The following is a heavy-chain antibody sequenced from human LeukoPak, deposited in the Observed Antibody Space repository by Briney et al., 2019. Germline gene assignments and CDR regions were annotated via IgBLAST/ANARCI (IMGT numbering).Heavy chain of an antibody. D-gene: IGHD2-2*01. CDR2: IIPIFGTA. Sequence: GASVKVSCKASGGTFSSYAISWVRQAPGQGLEWMGGIIPIFGTANYAQKFQGRVTITTDESTRTAYMELSSLRYEDTAVYYCARGNCSSTSCYGYYYYYYMDVWGKGTTVTVSS. V-gene: IGHV1-69*05. CDR3: ARGNCSSTSCYGYYYYYYMDV. J-gene: IGHJ6*03. CDR1: GGTFSSYA.